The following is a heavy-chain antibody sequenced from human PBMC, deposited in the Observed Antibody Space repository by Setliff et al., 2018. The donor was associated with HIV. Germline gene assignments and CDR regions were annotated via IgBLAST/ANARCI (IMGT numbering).Heavy chain of an antibody. D-gene: IGHD3-22*01. J-gene: IGHJ4*02. CDR1: GFTVSNNY. CDR2: IYDGGAT. CDR3: ARVDYHDYNGYIDF. V-gene: IGHV3-66*02. Sequence: LRLSCAASGFTVSNNYMSWVRQAPGKGLEWVSVIYDGGATYYGDSVKGRFTISRDNSKNTLHLQMNSLRAEDTAVYYCARVDYHDYNGYIDFWGQGALVTVSS.